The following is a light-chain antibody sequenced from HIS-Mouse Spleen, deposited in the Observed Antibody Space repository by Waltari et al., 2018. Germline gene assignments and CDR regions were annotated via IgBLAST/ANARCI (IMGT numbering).Light chain of an antibody. CDR2: AAS. J-gene: IGKJ1*01. Sequence: DIQLTQSPSFLSASVGDRVTITCRASQGISSYLAWYQQKPVKAPKLLIYAASTLHSRVPSRFSGSGSGTEFTLTISSLQPEDFATYYCQQLNSYPPTFGQGTKVEIK. V-gene: IGKV1-9*01. CDR1: QGISSY. CDR3: QQLNSYPPT.